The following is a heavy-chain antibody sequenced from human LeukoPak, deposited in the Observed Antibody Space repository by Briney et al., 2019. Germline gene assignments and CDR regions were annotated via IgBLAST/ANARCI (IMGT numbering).Heavy chain of an antibody. CDR1: GFTLYEYA. CDR3: TKDMGKDSSDYLFDY. D-gene: IGHD3-22*01. CDR2: ISWNGGSI. J-gene: IGHJ4*02. Sequence: SLRLSCAAWGFTLYEYAMQWVRQAPGKGLEWVSGISWNGGSIAYADSVKDRFTISRENARNSLYLQMNSLRPEDTALYYCTKDMGKDSSDYLFDYWGQGTLVTVSS. V-gene: IGHV3-9*01.